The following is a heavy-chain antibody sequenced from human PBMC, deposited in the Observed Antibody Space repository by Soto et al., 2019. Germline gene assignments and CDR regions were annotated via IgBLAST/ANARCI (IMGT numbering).Heavy chain of an antibody. CDR2: IYYSGST. V-gene: IGHV4-39*01. Sequence: SETLSLTCTVSGGSISSSSYYWGWIRQPPGKGLEWIGNIYYSGSTYYNPSLKSRVTISVDTSKNQFSLKLSSVTAADTAVYYCARHPTYYDNLWGQGTLVTVSS. CDR3: ARHPTYYDNL. CDR1: GGSISSSSYY. J-gene: IGHJ5*02. D-gene: IGHD3-22*01.